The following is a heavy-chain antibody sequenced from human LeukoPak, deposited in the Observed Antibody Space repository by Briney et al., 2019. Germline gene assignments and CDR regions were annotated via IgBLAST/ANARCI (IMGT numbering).Heavy chain of an antibody. V-gene: IGHV1-8*01. CDR3: ARGVGGSYRYYYYYYMDV. D-gene: IGHD1-26*01. CDR2: MNPNSGNT. CDR1: GYTFTSYD. J-gene: IGHJ6*03. Sequence: ASVKVSCKASGYTFTSYDINWVRQATGQGLEWMGWMNPNSGNTGYAQKFQGRVTMTRNTSKSTAYMELSSLRSEDTAVYYCARGVGGSYRYYYYYYMDVWGRGTTVTISS.